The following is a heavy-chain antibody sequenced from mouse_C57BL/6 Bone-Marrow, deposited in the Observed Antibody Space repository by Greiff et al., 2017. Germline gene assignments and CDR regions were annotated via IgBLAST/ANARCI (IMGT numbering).Heavy chain of an antibody. J-gene: IGHJ4*01. CDR2: IWGVGST. V-gene: IGHV2-6*01. CDR3: ARFYDGYLSYAMDY. CDR1: GFSLTSYG. D-gene: IGHD2-3*01. Sequence: QVQLKESGPGLVAPSQSLSITCTVSGFSLTSYGVDWVRQSPGKGLEWLGVIWGVGSTNYNSALKSRLSISKDNSKSQVFLKMNSLQTDDTAMYYCARFYDGYLSYAMDYWGQGTSVTVSS.